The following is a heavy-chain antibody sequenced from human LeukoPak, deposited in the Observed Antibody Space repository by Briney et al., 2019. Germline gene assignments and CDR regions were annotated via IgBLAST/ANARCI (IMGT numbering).Heavy chain of an antibody. J-gene: IGHJ4*02. V-gene: IGHV4-39*07. Sequence: SETLSLTCTVSGGSISSSNYYWGWIRQPPGKGLEWIGSIYYSGSTYYNPSLKSRVAISLDTSKNQFSLRLSSVTAADTAVYYCARCRGSYYDYWGQGTLVTVSS. D-gene: IGHD1-26*01. CDR1: GGSISSSNYY. CDR2: IYYSGST. CDR3: ARCRGSYYDY.